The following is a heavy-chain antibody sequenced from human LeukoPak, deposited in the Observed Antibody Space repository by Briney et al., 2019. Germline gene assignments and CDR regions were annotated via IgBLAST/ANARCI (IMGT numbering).Heavy chain of an antibody. Sequence: SETLSLTCTVSGGSISSDYWSWIRQPPGKGLEWTGFASYSGSTNYDPSLLGRVTISADWSKKQSSLKVNSVTPADAAVYYCARGSGWYAYWGQGTLVTVSS. V-gene: IGHV4-59*01. CDR2: ASYSGST. J-gene: IGHJ4*02. CDR3: ARGSGWYAY. D-gene: IGHD6-19*01. CDR1: GGSISSDY.